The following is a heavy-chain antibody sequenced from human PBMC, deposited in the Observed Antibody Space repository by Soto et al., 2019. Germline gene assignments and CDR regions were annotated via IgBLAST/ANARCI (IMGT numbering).Heavy chain of an antibody. CDR3: ARRGYCSSTSCPAYVMDV. CDR2: IYPGDSDT. Sequence: GESLKISCKGSGYSFTSYWIGWVRQMPGKGLEWMGIIYPGDSDTRYSPSFQGQVTISADKSISTAYLQWSSLKASDTAMYYCARRGYCSSTSCPAYVMDVWGQGTTVTVSS. CDR1: GYSFTSYW. D-gene: IGHD2-2*01. V-gene: IGHV5-51*01. J-gene: IGHJ6*02.